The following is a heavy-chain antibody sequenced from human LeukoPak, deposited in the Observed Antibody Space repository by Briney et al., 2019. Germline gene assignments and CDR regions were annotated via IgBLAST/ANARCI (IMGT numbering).Heavy chain of an antibody. CDR2: IYHSGST. V-gene: IGHV4-59*12. D-gene: IGHD3-3*01. J-gene: IGHJ4*02. Sequence: SETLSLTCTVSGGSISSYYWSWIRQPPGKGLEWIGYIYHSGSTYYNPSLKSRVTISVDRSKNQFSLKLSSVTAADTAVYYCARGTWSGYSFDYWGQGTLVTVSS. CDR1: GGSISSYY. CDR3: ARGTWSGYSFDY.